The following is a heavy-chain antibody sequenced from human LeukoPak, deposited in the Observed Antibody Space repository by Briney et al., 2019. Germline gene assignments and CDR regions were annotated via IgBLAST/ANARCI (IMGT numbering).Heavy chain of an antibody. CDR2: IKEDGSEK. V-gene: IGHV3-7*01. Sequence: PGGSLRLSCAASGFTFSSYWMTWVRQAPGKGLEWVANIKEDGSEKYYVDSVKGRFTISRDNAKKSLYLQMNSLRVEDTAVYFCAKNGWLEYWGQGTLVTVSS. D-gene: IGHD2-15*01. CDR1: GFTFSSYW. CDR3: AKNGWLEY. J-gene: IGHJ4*02.